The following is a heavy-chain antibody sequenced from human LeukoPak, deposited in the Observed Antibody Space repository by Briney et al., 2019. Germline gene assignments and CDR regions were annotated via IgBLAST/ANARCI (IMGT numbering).Heavy chain of an antibody. CDR3: ARDRREAPERPNWFDP. V-gene: IGHV4-59*01. CDR1: GGSIISYY. D-gene: IGHD1-1*01. Sequence: SETLSPTCSVSGGSIISYYWSWIRQPPGKGLEWIGYIYYSGSINYNPSLKSRVTISVDTSKNQFSLKLSSVTAADTAVYYCARDRREAPERPNWFDPWGQGTLVTVSS. CDR2: IYYSGSI. J-gene: IGHJ5*02.